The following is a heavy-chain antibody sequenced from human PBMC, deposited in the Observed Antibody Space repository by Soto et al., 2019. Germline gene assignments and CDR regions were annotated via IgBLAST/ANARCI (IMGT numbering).Heavy chain of an antibody. CDR3: ARGTWSSGYSAPFDY. V-gene: IGHV1-69*13. CDR1: GGTFSSYA. Sequence: SVKVSCKASGGTFSSYAISWVRQAPGQGLEWMGGIIPIFGTANYAQKFQGRVTITADESTSTAYMELSSLRSEDTAVYYCARGTWSSGYSAPFDYWGQGTLVTVSS. D-gene: IGHD3-22*01. J-gene: IGHJ4*02. CDR2: IIPIFGTA.